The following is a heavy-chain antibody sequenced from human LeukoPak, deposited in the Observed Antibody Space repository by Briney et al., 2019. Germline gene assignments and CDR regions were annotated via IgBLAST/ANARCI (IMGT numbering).Heavy chain of an antibody. J-gene: IGHJ4*02. CDR3: ARRGLSYYYDSSGYHIDY. Sequence: KPSETLSLTCAVYGGSFSGYYWSWIRQPPGKGLEWIGEINHSGSTNYNPSLKSRVTISVDTSKNQFSLQLSSVTAADTAVYYCARRGLSYYYDSSGYHIDYWGQGTLVTVSS. CDR1: GGSFSGYY. V-gene: IGHV4-34*01. D-gene: IGHD3-22*01. CDR2: INHSGST.